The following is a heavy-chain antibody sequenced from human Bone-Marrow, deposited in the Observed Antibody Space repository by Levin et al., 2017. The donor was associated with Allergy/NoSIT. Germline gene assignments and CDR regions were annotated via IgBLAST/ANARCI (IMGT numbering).Heavy chain of an antibody. V-gene: IGHV1-46*01. CDR1: GYIFTTYN. CDR3: ARGESRWADP. D-gene: IGHD6-13*01. Sequence: GESLKISCKASGYIFTTYNMHWVRQAPGQGLEWVGIISPGGGRTNYAPKFRDRVTMTRDTSTTTVYMELSSLRPDDTAIYFCARGESRWADPWGQGTPVTVSP. CDR2: ISPGGGRT. J-gene: IGHJ5*02.